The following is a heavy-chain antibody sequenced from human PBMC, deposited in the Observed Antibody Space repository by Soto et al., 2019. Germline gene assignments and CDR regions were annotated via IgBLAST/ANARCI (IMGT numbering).Heavy chain of an antibody. J-gene: IGHJ5*01. D-gene: IGHD2-21*01. CDR1: GFTFSSYW. CDR3: SRDPIGGDGYVFDS. CDR2: IKQDGSEK. Sequence: PGGSLRLSCAASGFTFSSYWMSWVRQAPGKGLEWVANIKQDGSEKYYVDSVKGRFTISRDNAKNSLYLQMNSLRAEDTAVYYCSRDPIGGDGYVFDSWGQGALVTVSS. V-gene: IGHV3-7*03.